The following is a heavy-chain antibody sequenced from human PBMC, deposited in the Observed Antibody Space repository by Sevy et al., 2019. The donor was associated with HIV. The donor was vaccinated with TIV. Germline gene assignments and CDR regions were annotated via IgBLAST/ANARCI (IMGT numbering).Heavy chain of an antibody. CDR1: GGTFSSYA. CDR2: IIPIFGTA. J-gene: IGHJ5*02. D-gene: IGHD3-10*01. Sequence: ASMKVSCKASGGTFSSYAISWVRQAPGQGLEWMGRIIPIFGTANYAQKFQGRVTITADESTSTAYMELSSLRSEDTAVYYCAGGSGGYLNWFDPWGQGTLVTVSS. CDR3: AGGSGGYLNWFDP. V-gene: IGHV1-69*13.